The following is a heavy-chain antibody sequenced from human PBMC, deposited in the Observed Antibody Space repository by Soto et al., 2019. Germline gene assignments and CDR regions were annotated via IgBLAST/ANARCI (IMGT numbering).Heavy chain of an antibody. CDR2: IIPIFGTA. Sequence: QVPLVQSGSEVKKPGSSVTVSCKASRVTFSSYAISWVRQAPGQGLEWMGGIIPIFGTANYAQKFQGRVTITADESTRTAYMERSSLRSDDTAVYYGARVVENVVQAEYYGMAVWGQGTTVTVSS. V-gene: IGHV1-69*01. CDR3: ARVVENVVQAEYYGMAV. CDR1: RVTFSSYA. J-gene: IGHJ6*02. D-gene: IGHD2-2*01.